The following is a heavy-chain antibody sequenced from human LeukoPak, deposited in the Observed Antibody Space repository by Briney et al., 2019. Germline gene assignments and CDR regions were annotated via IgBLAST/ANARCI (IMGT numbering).Heavy chain of an antibody. CDR2: FYHSGSA. CDR3: ARGPQYCSDGSCYSYAFDI. J-gene: IGHJ3*02. V-gene: IGHV4-61*01. Sequence: SETLSLACTVSADSISIFSSYYWSWVRQPPGKGLEWIGSFYHSGSADYNPSLRSRVTISVDMSKNQLSLTLSSVTAADTALYYCARGPQYCSDGSCYSYAFDIWGQGTMVTVSS. D-gene: IGHD2-15*01. CDR1: ADSISIFSSYY.